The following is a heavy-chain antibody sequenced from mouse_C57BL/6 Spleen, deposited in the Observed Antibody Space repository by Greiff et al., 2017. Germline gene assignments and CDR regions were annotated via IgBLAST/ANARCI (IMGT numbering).Heavy chain of an antibody. CDR1: GYSITSGYY. CDR2: ISYDGSN. D-gene: IGHD1-1*01. CDR3: ASQRWGYGSSYRYFDV. V-gene: IGHV3-6*01. J-gene: IGHJ1*03. Sequence: EVKLEESGPGLVKPSQSLSLTCSVTGYSITSGYYWNWIRQFPGNKLEWMGYISYDGSNNYNPSLKNRISITRDTSKNQFFLKLNSVTTEDTATYYCASQRWGYGSSYRYFDVWGTGTTVTVSS.